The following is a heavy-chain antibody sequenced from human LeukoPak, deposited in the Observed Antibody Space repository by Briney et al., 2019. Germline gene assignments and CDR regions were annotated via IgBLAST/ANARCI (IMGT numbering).Heavy chain of an antibody. CDR1: GESFSGYY. V-gene: IGHV4-34*01. J-gene: IGHJ3*02. CDR2: INHSGST. Sequence: SETLSLTCAVYGESFSGYYWSWIRQPPGKGLEWIGEINHSGSTNYNPSLKSRVTILVDTSKNQFSLKLSSVTAADTAVYYCARGGYCSGGSCYYDAFDIWGQGTMVTVSS. CDR3: ARGGYCSGGSCYYDAFDI. D-gene: IGHD2-15*01.